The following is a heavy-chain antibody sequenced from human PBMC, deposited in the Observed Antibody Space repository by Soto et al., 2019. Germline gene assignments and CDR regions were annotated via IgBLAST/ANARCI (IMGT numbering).Heavy chain of an antibody. CDR3: ARGPISNDPYFDY. J-gene: IGHJ4*02. Sequence: GGSLRLSCAASGFTFSSYTMNWVRQAPGKGLEWVSFISSSSAYIYYADSVKGRFTISRDNAKNSLYLQMYSLGAEETALYYCARGPISNDPYFDYWGQGALVTVSS. CDR2: ISSSSAYI. V-gene: IGHV3-21*01. D-gene: IGHD2-21*01. CDR1: GFTFSSYT.